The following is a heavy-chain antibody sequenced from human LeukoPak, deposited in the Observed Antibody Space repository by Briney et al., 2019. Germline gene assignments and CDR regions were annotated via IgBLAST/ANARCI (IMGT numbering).Heavy chain of an antibody. Sequence: ASVNVSCKASGGTFSSYAISWVRQAPGQGLEWMGGIIPIFGTANYAQKFQGRVTITADESTSTAYMELSSLRSEDTAVYYCARAGSSWEIDNWFDPWGQGTLVTVSS. V-gene: IGHV1-69*13. D-gene: IGHD1-26*01. CDR1: GGTFSSYA. J-gene: IGHJ5*02. CDR3: ARAGSSWEIDNWFDP. CDR2: IIPIFGTA.